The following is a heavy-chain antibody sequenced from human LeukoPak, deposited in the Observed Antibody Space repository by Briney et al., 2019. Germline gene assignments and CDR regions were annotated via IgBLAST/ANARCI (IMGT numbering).Heavy chain of an antibody. J-gene: IGHJ4*02. CDR2: INDSEST. CDR1: GGSFSSYY. D-gene: IGHD6-13*01. Sequence: SETLSLTCAVYGGSFSSYYWSWIRQPPGKGLEWIGGINDSESTNYNPSLKSRVTISIDTSKKQFSLKLSSVTAADTAIYYCARETAAAGSFIAINDYWGQGTLVTVSS. CDR3: ARETAAAGSFIAINDY. V-gene: IGHV4-34*01.